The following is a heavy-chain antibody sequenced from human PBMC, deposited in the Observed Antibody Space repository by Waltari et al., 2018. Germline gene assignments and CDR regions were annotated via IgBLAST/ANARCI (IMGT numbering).Heavy chain of an antibody. CDR2: ISPNDGKR. V-gene: IGHV1-18*01. Sequence: QVQLVQSGPEVREPGASLRVSCKASDYTIAASGISWVRQAPGQGLERMGGISPNDGKRNDAQKFQGRVTMTTDISTNTAYMELRSLRSDDTAVYYCARYWTGTESADYMDVWGKGTTVTVSS. J-gene: IGHJ6*03. CDR3: ARYWTGTESADYMDV. D-gene: IGHD2-8*02. CDR1: DYTIAASG.